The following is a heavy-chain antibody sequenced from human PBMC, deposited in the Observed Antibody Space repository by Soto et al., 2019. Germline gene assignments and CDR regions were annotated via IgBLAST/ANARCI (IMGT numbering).Heavy chain of an antibody. D-gene: IGHD6-19*01. CDR3: ARVGSGWYAEYNWFDP. CDR2: INPNSGGT. Sequence: ASVNVSCKASGYTFTGYYMHWVRQAPGQGLEWMGWINPNSGGTNYAQKFQGRVTMTRDTSISTAYMELSRLRSDDTAVYYCARVGSGWYAEYNWFDPWGQGTLVTVS. V-gene: IGHV1-2*02. J-gene: IGHJ5*02. CDR1: GYTFTGYY.